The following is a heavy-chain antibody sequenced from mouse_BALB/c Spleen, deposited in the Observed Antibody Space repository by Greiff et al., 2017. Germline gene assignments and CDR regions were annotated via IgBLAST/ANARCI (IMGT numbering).Heavy chain of an antibody. Sequence: EVKLMESGGGLVKPGGSLKLSCAASGFTFSSYAMSWVRQSPEKRLEWVAEISSGGSYTYYPDTVTGRFTISRDNAKNTLYLEMSSLRSEDTAMYYCARGYGNYPYYAMDYWGQGTSVTVSS. D-gene: IGHD2-10*02. J-gene: IGHJ4*01. V-gene: IGHV5-9-4*01. CDR1: GFTFSSYA. CDR3: ARGYGNYPYYAMDY. CDR2: ISSGGSYT.